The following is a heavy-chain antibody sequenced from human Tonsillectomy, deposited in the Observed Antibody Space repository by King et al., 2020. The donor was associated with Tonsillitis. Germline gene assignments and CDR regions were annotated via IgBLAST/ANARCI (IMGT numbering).Heavy chain of an antibody. Sequence: VQLVESGGGLVQPGGSLRLSCAASGFTFSSYAMSWVRQAPGKGLERVSVIYSGGSFTYYADSVKGRFTVSRDKSKNTLYLQMNSLRADDTAVYFCAKEHAHDYGGLLFDSWGQGTLVTVSS. CDR2: IYSGGSFT. CDR3: AKEHAHDYGGLLFDS. D-gene: IGHD4-23*01. J-gene: IGHJ4*02. V-gene: IGHV3-23*03. CDR1: GFTFSSYA.